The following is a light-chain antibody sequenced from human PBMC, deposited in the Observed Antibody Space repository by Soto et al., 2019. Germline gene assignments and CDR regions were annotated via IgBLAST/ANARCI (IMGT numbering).Light chain of an antibody. V-gene: IGKV1-17*01. CDR3: LQHKSDPWT. CDR2: VAS. J-gene: IGKJ1*01. CDR1: QDIKDH. Sequence: DIQMTQSPSSLSASVGDRVTLTCRVSQDIKDHLGWYQQKPGKAPKSLIYVASRLQSGVPPRFSGSGSGTEFTLTISSLQPEDLAAYFCLQHKSDPWTFGQGTKVEI.